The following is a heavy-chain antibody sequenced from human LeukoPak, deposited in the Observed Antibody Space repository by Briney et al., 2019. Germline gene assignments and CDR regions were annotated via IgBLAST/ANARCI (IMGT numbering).Heavy chain of an antibody. J-gene: IGHJ6*03. D-gene: IGHD3-22*01. V-gene: IGHV4-4*07. Sequence: PSETLSLTCTVSGGSISSYYWSWIRQPAGKGLEWIGRIYTSGSTNYNPSLKSRVTMSVDTSKNQFSLKLSSVTAADTAVYYCARDGAPLSSGYYLGYYYYYMDVWGKGTTVTISS. CDR2: IYTSGST. CDR3: ARDGAPLSSGYYLGYYYYYMDV. CDR1: GGSISSYY.